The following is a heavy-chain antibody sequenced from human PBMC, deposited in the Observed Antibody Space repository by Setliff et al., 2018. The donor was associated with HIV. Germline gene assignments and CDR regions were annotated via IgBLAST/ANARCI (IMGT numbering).Heavy chain of an antibody. Sequence: NPSETLSLTCTVSGGSISSHYWSWIRQPPGKGLEWIGSIYYSGSTNYNPSLKSRVTISVDTSKNQFSLKLSSVTAADTAVYYCARDHHYYDSSGYYWRDYWGQGTLVTVSS. CDR2: IYYSGST. J-gene: IGHJ4*02. CDR1: GGSISSHY. D-gene: IGHD3-22*01. V-gene: IGHV4-59*11. CDR3: ARDHHYYDSSGYYWRDY.